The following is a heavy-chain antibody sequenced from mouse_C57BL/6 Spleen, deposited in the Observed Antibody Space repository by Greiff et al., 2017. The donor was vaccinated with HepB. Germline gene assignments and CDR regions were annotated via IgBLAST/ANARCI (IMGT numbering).Heavy chain of an antibody. D-gene: IGHD1-1*01. J-gene: IGHJ2*01. CDR2: IDPSDSYT. Sequence: VQLQQSGAELVKPGASVKLSCKASGYTFTSYWMQWVKQRPGQGLEWIGEIDPSDSYTNYNQKFKGKATLTVDTSSSTAYMQLSSLTSEDSAVYYCAHLLRYFAYWGQGTTLTVSS. CDR1: GYTFTSYW. V-gene: IGHV1-50*01. CDR3: AHLLRYFAY.